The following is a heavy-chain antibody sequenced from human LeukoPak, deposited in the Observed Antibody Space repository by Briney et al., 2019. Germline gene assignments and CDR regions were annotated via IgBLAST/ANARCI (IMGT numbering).Heavy chain of an antibody. CDR3: AKDLYSSTYYFDF. Sequence: GGSLRLSCAASGFTFSNYGMHWVRQAPGKGLEWVAFIRYDGSNKYYADSVKGRFTISRDNSKNTLYLQMNSLRTEDTAVYYCAKDLYSSTYYFDFWGQGTLVTVSS. J-gene: IGHJ4*02. CDR1: GFTFSNYG. CDR2: IRYDGSNK. V-gene: IGHV3-30*02. D-gene: IGHD6-13*01.